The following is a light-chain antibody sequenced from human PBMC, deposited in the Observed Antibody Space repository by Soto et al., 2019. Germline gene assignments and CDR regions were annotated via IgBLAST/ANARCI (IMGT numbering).Light chain of an antibody. Sequence: DIQMTQSPSTLSASVGDRVTITCRASQSIGNWLAWYQLKPGKAPKVLIYDDSRLKSGVPSRFSGSAFGTEFTLTISSLQPDDSATYYCQQYNKYFGQGTKVEI. J-gene: IGKJ1*01. CDR1: QSIGNW. V-gene: IGKV1-5*01. CDR2: DDS. CDR3: QQYNKY.